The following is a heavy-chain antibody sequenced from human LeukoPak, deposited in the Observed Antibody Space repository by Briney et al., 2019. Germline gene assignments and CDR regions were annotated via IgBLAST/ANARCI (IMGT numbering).Heavy chain of an antibody. D-gene: IGHD3-10*01. J-gene: IGHJ4*02. CDR3: ARAYGSGSSYHPDY. V-gene: IGHV1-2*02. Sequence: ASVKVSCKASGYTFTAYYMHWVRQAPGQGLDWMGWINPNSGGTNSSQKFQDRVTFTRDTSNSTAYMQLGSLRSDDTAIYYCARAYGSGSSYHPDYWGQGTLVTVSS. CDR2: INPNSGGT. CDR1: GYTFTAYY.